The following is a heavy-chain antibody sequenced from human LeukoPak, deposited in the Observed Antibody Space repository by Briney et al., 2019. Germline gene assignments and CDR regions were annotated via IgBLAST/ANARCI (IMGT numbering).Heavy chain of an antibody. Sequence: GESLKISCKDSGYRFSSYWIAWVRQMPGKGLEYIGIIYPGDSDIRCSPSFQGLVTISADKSISTAYLQWSSLKASDTAMYYCARQEYCSGGSCYTWFDPWGQGTLVTVFS. J-gene: IGHJ5*02. CDR1: GYRFSSYW. D-gene: IGHD2-15*01. CDR3: ARQEYCSGGSCYTWFDP. V-gene: IGHV5-51*01. CDR2: IYPGDSDI.